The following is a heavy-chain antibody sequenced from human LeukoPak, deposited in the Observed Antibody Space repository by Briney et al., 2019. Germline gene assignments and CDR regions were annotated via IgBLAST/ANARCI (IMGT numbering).Heavy chain of an antibody. V-gene: IGHV1-18*01. CDR1: GYTFTSYD. Sequence: ASVKVSCKASGYTFTSYDISWVRQAPGQGLEWMGWISAYNGNTNYAQNLQGRVTMTTDTSTNTAYMELRSLRSDDTAVYYCARDQDPGAFDIWGQGTMVTVSS. CDR3: ARDQDPGAFDI. CDR2: ISAYNGNT. J-gene: IGHJ3*02.